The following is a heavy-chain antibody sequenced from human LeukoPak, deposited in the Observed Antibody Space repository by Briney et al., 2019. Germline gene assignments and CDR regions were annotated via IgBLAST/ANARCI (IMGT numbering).Heavy chain of an antibody. CDR1: GGTFSSYT. V-gene: IGHV1-69*05. CDR2: IIPIFGTA. D-gene: IGHD4-17*01. Sequence: SVKVSCKASGGTFSSYTISWVRQAPGQGLEWMGRIIPIFGTANYAQKFQGRVTITTDESTSTAYMELSSLRSEDTAVYYCARDDLSDYGDLDAFDIWGQGTMVTVSS. J-gene: IGHJ3*02. CDR3: ARDDLSDYGDLDAFDI.